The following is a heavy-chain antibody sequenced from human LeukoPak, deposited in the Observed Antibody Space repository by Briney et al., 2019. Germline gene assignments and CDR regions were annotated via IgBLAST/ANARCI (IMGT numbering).Heavy chain of an antibody. J-gene: IGHJ4*02. CDR3: AKDYPSAVGASPFEY. Sequence: GGSLRLSCAASGFTFSSPGMHWVRQAPGKGLEWVTFIGYDGNNNSGGSSKYYADSVKGRFTISRDNSKTTLYLQMNSLRPEDTALYYCAKDYPSAVGASPFEYWGQGTLVTVS. D-gene: IGHD1-26*01. CDR2: IGYDGNNNSGGSSK. V-gene: IGHV3-30*02. CDR1: GFTFSSPG.